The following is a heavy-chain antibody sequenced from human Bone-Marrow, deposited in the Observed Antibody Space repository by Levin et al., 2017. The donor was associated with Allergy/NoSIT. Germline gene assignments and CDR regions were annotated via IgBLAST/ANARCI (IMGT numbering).Heavy chain of an antibody. CDR2: IIPIFGTA. CDR1: GGTFSSYA. Sequence: ASVKVSCKASGGTFSSYAISWVRQAPGQGLEWMGGIIPIFGTANYAQKFQGRVTITADESTSTAYMELSSLRSEDTAVYYCARKGRDSSGYYGYYFDYWGQGTLVTVSS. J-gene: IGHJ4*02. V-gene: IGHV1-69*13. D-gene: IGHD3-22*01. CDR3: ARKGRDSSGYYGYYFDY.